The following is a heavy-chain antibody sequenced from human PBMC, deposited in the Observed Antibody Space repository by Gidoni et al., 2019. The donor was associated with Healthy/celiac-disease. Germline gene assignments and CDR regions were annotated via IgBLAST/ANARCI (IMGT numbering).Heavy chain of an antibody. V-gene: IGHV4-61*01. CDR3: ARGRGSYYQYFDY. CDR1: GGSVSSGSYY. CDR2: IYYSGST. J-gene: IGHJ4*02. Sequence: QVQLQESGPGLVTPSETLSLTCTVSGGSVSSGSYYWSWIRQPPGKGLEWIGYIYYSGSTNYNPSLKSRVTISVDTSKNQFSLKLSSVTAADTAVYYCARGRGSYYQYFDYWGQGTLVTVSS. D-gene: IGHD1-26*01.